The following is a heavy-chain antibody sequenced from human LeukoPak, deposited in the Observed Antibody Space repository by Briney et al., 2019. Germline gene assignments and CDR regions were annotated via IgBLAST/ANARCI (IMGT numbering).Heavy chain of an antibody. CDR3: AARLRSGAFDI. J-gene: IGHJ3*02. V-gene: IGHV3-66*01. D-gene: IGHD4-17*01. CDR2: IYSGDTT. Sequence: GGSLRLSCAASGFTFSNAWMSWVRQAPGKGLEWVSVIYSGDTTYYADSVKGRFTISRDNSKNTVYFQMNSLRAEDTAVYYCAARLRSGAFDIWGQGTMVTVSS. CDR1: GFTFSNAW.